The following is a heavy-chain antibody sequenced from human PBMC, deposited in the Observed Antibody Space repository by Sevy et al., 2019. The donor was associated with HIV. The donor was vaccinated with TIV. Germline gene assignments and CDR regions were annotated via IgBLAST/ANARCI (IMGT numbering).Heavy chain of an antibody. V-gene: IGHV4-31*03. Sequence: SETLSLTCTVSGGSISSGGYYWSWIRQHPGKGLEWIGYIYYSGSTYYNPSLKSRVTISVDTSKNQFSLKLSSVTAADTAVYYCARVKTQTPSVWGSYRYKAQFDYWGQGTLVTVSS. CDR3: ARVKTQTPSVWGSYRYKAQFDY. CDR1: GGSISSGGYY. J-gene: IGHJ4*02. D-gene: IGHD3-16*02. CDR2: IYYSGST.